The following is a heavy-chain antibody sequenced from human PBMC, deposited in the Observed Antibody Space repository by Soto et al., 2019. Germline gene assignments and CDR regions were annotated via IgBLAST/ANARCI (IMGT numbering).Heavy chain of an antibody. J-gene: IGHJ4*02. V-gene: IGHV4-34*01. Sequence: SETLSLTCAVYGGSFSGYYWSWIRQPPGKGLEWIGEINHSGSTNYNPSLKSRVTMSVDTSKNQFSLKLSSVTAADTVVYYCAIKVRGVINYYWGQGTLVTVSS. CDR1: GGSFSGYY. D-gene: IGHD3-10*01. CDR2: INHSGST. CDR3: AIKVRGVINYY.